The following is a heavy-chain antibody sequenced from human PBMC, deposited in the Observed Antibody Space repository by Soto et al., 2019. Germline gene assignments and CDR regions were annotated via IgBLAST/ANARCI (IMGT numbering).Heavy chain of an antibody. CDR1: GFTFSSYA. CDR3: AKDRVGLMVYAMVPDAFDI. Sequence: EVQLLESGGGLVQPGGSLRLSCAASGFTFSSYAMSWVRQAPGKGLEWVSGISGSGGSTYYADSVKGRFTISRDNSKNTLYLQMNSLRAEDTAVYYCAKDRVGLMVYAMVPDAFDIWGQGTMVTVSS. CDR2: ISGSGGST. D-gene: IGHD2-8*01. J-gene: IGHJ3*02. V-gene: IGHV3-23*01.